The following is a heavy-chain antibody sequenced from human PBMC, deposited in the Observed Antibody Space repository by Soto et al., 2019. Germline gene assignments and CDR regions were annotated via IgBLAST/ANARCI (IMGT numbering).Heavy chain of an antibody. J-gene: IGHJ4*02. CDR2: IYHSGSI. CDR1: GGSISSGGYS. Sequence: SETLSLTCAVSGGSISSGGYSWSWIRQPPGKGLEGIGYIYHSGSIYYNPSLKSRVTISVDRSKNQFSLKLSSVTAAATAVYYCAAPPPRIEVMTLAFPSWGQGTLVTVSS. V-gene: IGHV4-30-2*01. D-gene: IGHD2-21*02. CDR3: AAPPPRIEVMTLAFPS.